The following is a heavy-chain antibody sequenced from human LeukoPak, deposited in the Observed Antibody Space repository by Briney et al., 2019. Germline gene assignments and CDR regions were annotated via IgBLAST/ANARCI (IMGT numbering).Heavy chain of an antibody. J-gene: IGHJ4*02. D-gene: IGHD5-12*01. V-gene: IGHV1-18*01. CDR2: ISAYNGNT. CDR1: GYTFTSFG. Sequence: ASVKVSCKDSGYTFTSFGISWVRQAPGQGLECMGWISAYNGNTNYAQKLQGRVTMTTDTSTSTAYMELRSLRSDDTAVDYCARDPRLFEYSGYGRDFDYWGQGTLVTVSS. CDR3: ARDPRLFEYSGYGRDFDY.